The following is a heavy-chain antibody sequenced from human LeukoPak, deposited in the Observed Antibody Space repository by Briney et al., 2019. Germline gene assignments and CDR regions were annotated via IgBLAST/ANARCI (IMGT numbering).Heavy chain of an antibody. V-gene: IGHV3-30-3*01. D-gene: IGHD4-17*01. Sequence: HPGGSLRLSCAASGFTFSSYAMHWVRQAPGKGLEWVAVISYDGSNKYYADSVKGRFTISRDNSKNTLYLQMNSLRAEDTAVYYCARDYTVTTPEAWFDPWGQGTLVTVSS. CDR3: ARDYTVTTPEAWFDP. CDR2: ISYDGSNK. J-gene: IGHJ5*02. CDR1: GFTFSSYA.